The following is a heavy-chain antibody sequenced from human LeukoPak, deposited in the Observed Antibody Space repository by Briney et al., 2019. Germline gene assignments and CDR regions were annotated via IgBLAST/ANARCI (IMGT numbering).Heavy chain of an antibody. CDR3: ARHPPKSFFDY. J-gene: IGHJ4*03. V-gene: IGHV4-59*08. Sequence: SEILSLTCTVSGGSISSYYWSWIRQPPGKGLEWIAYIYYSGSTNYNPSLKSRVTISVDTSKSQFSLKLTSMTAADTAVYYCARHPPKSFFDYWGQGTLVTVSS. CDR2: IYYSGST. CDR1: GGSISSYY.